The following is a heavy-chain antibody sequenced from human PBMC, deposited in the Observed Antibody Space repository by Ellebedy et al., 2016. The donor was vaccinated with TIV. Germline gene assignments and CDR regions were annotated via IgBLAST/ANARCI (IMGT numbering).Heavy chain of an antibody. J-gene: IGHJ3*01. CDR3: AGETFNDVDLDLWGLFDV. Sequence: GGSLRLSCVVSGFTINSNYMSWVRQAPGRGLEWVSVISVGGSAYYADSVEGRFTISRDNSRNTLFLQMNGLSAEDTAVYYCAGETFNDVDLDLWGLFDVWGQGTTVTVSS. CDR2: ISVGGSA. V-gene: IGHV3-66*01. D-gene: IGHD3-10*01. CDR1: GFTINSNY.